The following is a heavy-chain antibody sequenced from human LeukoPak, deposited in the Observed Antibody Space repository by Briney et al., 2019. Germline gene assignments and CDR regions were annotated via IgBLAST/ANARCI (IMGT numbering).Heavy chain of an antibody. J-gene: IGHJ3*01. CDR3: ARSNGQPSSWDMDV. V-gene: IGHV3-7*01. Sequence: PGGSLRLSCAASGFTISGSWMTWVRQAPGKGLEWVANIKPDGSPGLQLGSVRGRFTVSRDNAKNSVYLQMNSLRADDTGVYYCARSNGQPSSWDMDVWGQGTMVTVSS. D-gene: IGHD6-13*01. CDR1: GFTISGSW. CDR2: IKPDGSPG.